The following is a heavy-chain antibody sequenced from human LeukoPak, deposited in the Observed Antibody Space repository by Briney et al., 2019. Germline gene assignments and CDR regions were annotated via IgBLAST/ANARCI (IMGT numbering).Heavy chain of an antibody. CDR3: ARGRSVTGDLDY. CDR2: INPNSGGT. V-gene: IGHV1-2*06. Sequence: ASVKVSCKASGYTFTGYYMHWVRLAPGQGREWMGRINPNSGGTNYAQKFQGRVTMTRDTSISTAYMELSRLRSDDTAVYYCARGRSVTGDLDYWGQGTLVTVSS. CDR1: GYTFTGYY. J-gene: IGHJ4*02. D-gene: IGHD7-27*01.